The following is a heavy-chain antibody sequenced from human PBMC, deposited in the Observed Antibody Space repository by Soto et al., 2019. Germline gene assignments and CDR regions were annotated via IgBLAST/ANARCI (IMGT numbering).Heavy chain of an antibody. D-gene: IGHD1-26*01. V-gene: IGHV3-30-3*01. CDR3: ARDRAKIVGATHYYHYVMDF. CDR1: GFTFSSYA. Sequence: GGSLRLSCAASGFTFSSYAMHWVRQAPGKGKEWVAVISYDGSNKYYADSVKGRFTISRDNSKNTLYLQMNSLRAEDTAVYYCARDRAKIVGATHYYHYVMDFWGQGTTVTVSS. J-gene: IGHJ6*02. CDR2: ISYDGSNK.